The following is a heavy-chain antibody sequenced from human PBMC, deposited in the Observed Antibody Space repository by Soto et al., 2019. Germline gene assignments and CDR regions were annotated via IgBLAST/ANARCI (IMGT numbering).Heavy chain of an antibody. J-gene: IGHJ4*02. D-gene: IGHD3-16*01. CDR1: GGSFSGYY. CDR2: IYYTGST. V-gene: IGHV4-39*01. CDR3: ARHGLTAYMVYYFDF. Sequence: PSETLSLTCAVYGGSFSGYYWAWIRQSPGRGLEWIASIYYTGSTYHNPSLKSRITISVDTSKDQFSLNLTSVTAADTAVYYCARHGLTAYMVYYFDFWGQGTLVTVSS.